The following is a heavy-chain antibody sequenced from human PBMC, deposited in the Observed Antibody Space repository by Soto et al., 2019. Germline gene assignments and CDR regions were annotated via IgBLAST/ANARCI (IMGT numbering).Heavy chain of an antibody. CDR1: GFSLTTSGGG. Sequence: QITLNESGPTQVKPRQTLTLTCTFSGFSLTTSGGGVGWIRQSPGKAPEWLALIYWDDDKRYSPSLKSRLTITKDTYKNQVVLTMADLDPADTATYYCAHRVLRTVFGLVTTTAIYFDFWGQGTPVAGSS. J-gene: IGHJ4*02. CDR2: IYWDDDK. D-gene: IGHD3-3*01. CDR3: AHRVLRTVFGLVTTTAIYFDF. V-gene: IGHV2-5*02.